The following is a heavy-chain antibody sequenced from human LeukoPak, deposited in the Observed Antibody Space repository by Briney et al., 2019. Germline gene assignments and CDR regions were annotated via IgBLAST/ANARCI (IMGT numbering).Heavy chain of an antibody. CDR3: ARIALEYCSGGSCYSGAFDI. V-gene: IGHV4-31*03. CDR2: IYYSGGT. CDR1: GGSISSGGYY. D-gene: IGHD2-15*01. J-gene: IGHJ3*02. Sequence: SETLSLTCTVSGGSISSGGYYWSWIRQHPGKGLEWIGYIYYSGGTYYNPSLKSRVTISVDTSKNQFSLKLSSVTAADTAVYYCARIALEYCSGGSCYSGAFDIWGLGTMVTVTS.